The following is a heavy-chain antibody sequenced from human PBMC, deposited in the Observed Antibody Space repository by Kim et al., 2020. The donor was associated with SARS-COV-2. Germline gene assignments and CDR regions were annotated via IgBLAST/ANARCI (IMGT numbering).Heavy chain of an antibody. V-gene: IGHV3-23*01. D-gene: IGHD2-8*01. CDR2: ISSSGAST. Sequence: GGSLRLSCAASGFTFSTNAMSWVRQPPGKRPEWVSAISSSGASTFYADSVKGRFTISRDNSKNTLYLQMNSLRAEDPAVYYCAKKTGGYSTNFNDWGQGT. J-gene: IGHJ4*02. CDR1: GFTFSTNA. CDR3: AKKTGGYSTNFND.